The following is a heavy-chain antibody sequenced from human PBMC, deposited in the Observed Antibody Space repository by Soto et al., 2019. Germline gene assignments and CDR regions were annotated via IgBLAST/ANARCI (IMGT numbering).Heavy chain of an antibody. CDR1: GFTFSSYS. Sequence: EVQLVESGGGLVQPGGSLRLSCAASGFTFSSYSMNWVRQAPGKGLEWVSYISSSSSTIYYADSVKGRFTISRDNAKNSLYLQMNSLRAEDTAVYYCARDPSPYYNWNYWYYYYYMDVWGKGTTVTVSS. V-gene: IGHV3-48*01. D-gene: IGHD1-7*01. CDR3: ARDPSPYYNWNYWYYYYYMDV. CDR2: ISSSSSTI. J-gene: IGHJ6*03.